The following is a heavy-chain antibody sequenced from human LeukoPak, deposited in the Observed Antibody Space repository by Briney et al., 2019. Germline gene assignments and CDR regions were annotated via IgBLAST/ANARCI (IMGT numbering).Heavy chain of an antibody. Sequence: GESLQISCKGSGYSFTSYWIGWVRQLPGKGLEWMGIIYPGDSDTRYSPSFQGQVTISADKSINTAYLQWSSLKASDTAMYYCARFAVVTAPDNYYYGMDVWGQGTTVTVSS. D-gene: IGHD2-21*02. J-gene: IGHJ6*02. CDR2: IYPGDSDT. CDR3: ARFAVVTAPDNYYYGMDV. V-gene: IGHV5-51*01. CDR1: GYSFTSYW.